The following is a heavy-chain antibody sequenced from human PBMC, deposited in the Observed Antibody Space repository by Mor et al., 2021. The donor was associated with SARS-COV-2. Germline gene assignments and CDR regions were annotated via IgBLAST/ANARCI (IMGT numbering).Heavy chain of an antibody. CDR2: ISSSSSYI. CDR3: ARFTPSSWYWFDY. D-gene: IGHD6-13*01. J-gene: IGHJ4*02. Sequence: SISSSSSYIYYADSVKGRFTISRDNAKNSLYLQMNSLRAEDTAVYYCARFTPSSWYWFDYWGQGTLVTVSS. V-gene: IGHV3-21*01.